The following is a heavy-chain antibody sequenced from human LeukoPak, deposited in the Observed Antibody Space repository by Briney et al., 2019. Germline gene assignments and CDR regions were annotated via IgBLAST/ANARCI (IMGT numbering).Heavy chain of an antibody. CDR1: GGSINTGSYY. CDR2: VSYTGRT. CDR3: ARAPLGGRSLRNYLEF. J-gene: IGHJ4*02. Sequence: SQTLSLRRNVSGGSINTGSYYRSWIRQSPEKRLEWICDVSYTGRTDYKPPPRGRATISQDTSPNPISLSLSSVTPADTAVYYCARAPLGGRSLRNYLEFWGQGTLVTVSS. D-gene: IGHD1-26*01. V-gene: IGHV4-61*01.